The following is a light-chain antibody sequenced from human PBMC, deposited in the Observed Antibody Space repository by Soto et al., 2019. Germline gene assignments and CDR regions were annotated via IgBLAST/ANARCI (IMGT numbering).Light chain of an antibody. V-gene: IGKV1-5*01. Sequence: IQMTQSPSTLSASVGDRVTITCRASQSISTWLAWYQQKPGKVPKLLIYAASSLESGVPSRFSSSGSGTEFTLTISSLQPDDFATYYCLQYNSYSRTFXQGTKVDIK. CDR3: LQYNSYSRT. J-gene: IGKJ1*01. CDR2: AAS. CDR1: QSISTW.